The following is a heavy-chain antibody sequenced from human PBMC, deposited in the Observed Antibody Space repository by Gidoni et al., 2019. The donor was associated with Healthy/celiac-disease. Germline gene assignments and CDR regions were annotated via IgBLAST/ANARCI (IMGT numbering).Heavy chain of an antibody. Sequence: VTLKESGPLLLKPTETLTPTCPVSGVPLRNATQGVSWIRQPPGKALEWLAHIFSNDEKSYSTSLNSRLTISKDTSKSQVVLTMTNMDPVDTATYYCARISLPPDYDFWSGYYNWFDPWGQGTLVTVSS. CDR1: GVPLRNATQG. V-gene: IGHV2-26*01. CDR2: IFSNDEK. J-gene: IGHJ5*02. CDR3: ARISLPPDYDFWSGYYNWFDP. D-gene: IGHD3-3*01.